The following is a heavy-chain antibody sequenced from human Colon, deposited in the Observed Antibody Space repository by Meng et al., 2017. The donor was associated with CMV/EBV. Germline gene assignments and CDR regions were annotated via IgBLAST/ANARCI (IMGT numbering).Heavy chain of an antibody. D-gene: IGHD3-10*01. CDR3: TRGLRGPDY. CDR1: GFTFSSYW. CDR2: VNNDGRNT. J-gene: IGHJ4*02. Sequence: GGSLRLSCAASGFTFSSYWMHWVRQTPGKGLEWVSRVNNDGRNTVYADSVKGRFTISRDNAKDTLFLQMNSLRAEDTAVYYCTRGLRGPDYWGQGSLVTV. V-gene: IGHV3-74*01.